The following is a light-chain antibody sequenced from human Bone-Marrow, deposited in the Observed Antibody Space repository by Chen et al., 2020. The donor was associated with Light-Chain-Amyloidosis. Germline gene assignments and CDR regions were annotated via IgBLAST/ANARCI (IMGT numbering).Light chain of an antibody. V-gene: IGLV3-25*03. CDR3: QSADSSGTYEVI. J-gene: IGLJ2*01. Sequence: YELTQPPSVSVSPGQTARITCSGDDLPTKYAYWYQQKPGQAPVLVIHRDTERPSGISERFSCSSSGTTATLTISGVQAEDEADYHCQSADSSGTYEVIFGGGTKLTVL. CDR2: RDT. CDR1: DLPTKY.